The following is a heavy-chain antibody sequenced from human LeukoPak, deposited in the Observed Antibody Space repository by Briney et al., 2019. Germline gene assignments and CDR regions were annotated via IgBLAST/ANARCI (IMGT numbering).Heavy chain of an antibody. Sequence: ASVKVSCKSSGYTFTNYYMHWVRQAPGQGLEWMGIINPSGGSTSYAQQFQGRVTMTRDTSTRTVYMELSSLRSEDTAIYYCARGGRLVQYYFDYWGQGTLVTVSS. D-gene: IGHD2-21*01. CDR2: INPSGGST. J-gene: IGHJ4*02. CDR1: GYTFTNYY. V-gene: IGHV1-46*01. CDR3: ARGGRLVQYYFDY.